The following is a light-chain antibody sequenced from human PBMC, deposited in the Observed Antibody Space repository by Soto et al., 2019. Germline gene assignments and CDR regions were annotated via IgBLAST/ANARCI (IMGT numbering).Light chain of an antibody. Sequence: QTVVTQEPSSSVSPGGTVTLTCGLSAGSVSSRYYPSWYQQTPGKTPRTLIYNTNTRSSGVPDRFSGSILGNKAALTITGAQADDESDYYCVLYMGNGISVFGGGTKLTVL. CDR3: VLYMGNGISV. J-gene: IGLJ2*01. CDR1: AGSVSSRYY. CDR2: NTN. V-gene: IGLV8-61*01.